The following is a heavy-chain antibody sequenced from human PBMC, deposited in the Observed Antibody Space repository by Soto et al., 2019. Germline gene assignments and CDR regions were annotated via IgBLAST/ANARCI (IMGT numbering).Heavy chain of an antibody. CDR1: GGTFSSYA. CDR2: IIPIFGTA. Sequence: SVKVSCKASGGTFSSYAISWVRQAPGQGLEWMGGIIPIFGTANYAQKFQGRVTITADKSTSTAYMELSSLRSEDAAVYYCARAEGSGSLWVFCGQGTLVTVSS. V-gene: IGHV1-69*06. CDR3: ARAEGSGSLWVF. D-gene: IGHD3-10*01. J-gene: IGHJ4*02.